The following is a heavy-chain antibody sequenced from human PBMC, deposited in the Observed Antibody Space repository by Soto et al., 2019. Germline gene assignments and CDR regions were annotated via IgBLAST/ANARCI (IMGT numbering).Heavy chain of an antibody. CDR2: INRSGST. Sequence: QVQLQQWGAGLLKPSETLSLTCAVYGGSFSGYSWSSIRQPPGKGLEWIGEINRSGSTNYNPSLKSRVTISVDTSKNQFSLKLSSVTAADTAVYYCARTTVYCSRGRCYSDLDYWGQGTLVTVSS. CDR3: ARTTVYCSRGRCYSDLDY. J-gene: IGHJ4*02. D-gene: IGHD2-15*01. CDR1: GGSFSGYS. V-gene: IGHV4-34*01.